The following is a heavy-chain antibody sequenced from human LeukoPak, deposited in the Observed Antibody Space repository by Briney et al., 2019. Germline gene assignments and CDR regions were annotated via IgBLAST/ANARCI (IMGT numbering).Heavy chain of an antibody. J-gene: IGHJ3*02. Sequence: ASVRVSCKASGYIFTDYGITWVRQAPGQGLEWMGWISAYNGNTNYAQKFQGRFTMTTDTSTTTAYMELRSLRFDDTAVYYCAHGSGSYGDAFDIWGQGTMVTVSS. V-gene: IGHV1-18*01. CDR1: GYIFTDYG. CDR2: ISAYNGNT. CDR3: AHGSGSYGDAFDI. D-gene: IGHD3-10*01.